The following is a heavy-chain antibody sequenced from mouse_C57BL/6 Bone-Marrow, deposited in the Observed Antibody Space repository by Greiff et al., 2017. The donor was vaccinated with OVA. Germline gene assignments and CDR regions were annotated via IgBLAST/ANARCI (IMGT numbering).Heavy chain of an antibody. V-gene: IGHV3-6*01. CDR2: ISYDGSN. CDR1: GYSITSGYY. D-gene: IGHD2-3*01. Sequence: ESGPGLVKPSQSLSLTCSVTGYSITSGYYWNWIRQFPGNKLEWMGYISYDGSNNYNPSLKNRISITRDTSKNQFFLKLNSVTTEDTATYYCAREDDGYSLFAYWGQGTLVTVSA. CDR3: AREDDGYSLFAY. J-gene: IGHJ3*01.